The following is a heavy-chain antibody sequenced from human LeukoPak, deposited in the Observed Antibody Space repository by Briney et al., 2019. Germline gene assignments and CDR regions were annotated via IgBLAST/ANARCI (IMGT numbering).Heavy chain of an antibody. Sequence: ASVKVSCKASGYSLTTYYMHWVRQAPGQGLEWMAIINPSGGGTKYAQKFQGRVTMTRDTPTNTVYMELSSLRSEDTAVYYCATEWGSGWYEDWGQGTLVTVSS. CDR1: GYSLTTYY. J-gene: IGHJ4*02. CDR2: INPSGGGT. D-gene: IGHD6-19*01. V-gene: IGHV1-46*01. CDR3: ATEWGSGWYED.